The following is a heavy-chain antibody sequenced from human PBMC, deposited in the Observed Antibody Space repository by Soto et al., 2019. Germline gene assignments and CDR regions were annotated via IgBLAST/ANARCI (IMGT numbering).Heavy chain of an antibody. Sequence: QVQLVQSGAEERKPGASVKVSCKASGYTFSTSGMSWLRQAPGQGLEWMGWIRTYNGDTNDAPKFQDRDNMTSDTPTSTVYMELRRLSSDDTAVYYSASAGAAPYYYSGMGVWGQGTRVTVSS. V-gene: IGHV1-18*01. CDR3: ASAGAAPYYYSGMGV. CDR2: IRTYNGDT. D-gene: IGHD2-15*01. J-gene: IGHJ6*02. CDR1: GYTFSTSG.